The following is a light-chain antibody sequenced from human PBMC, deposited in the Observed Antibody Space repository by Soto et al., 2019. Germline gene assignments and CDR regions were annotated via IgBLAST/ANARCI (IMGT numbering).Light chain of an antibody. CDR2: CDD. CDR3: AAWDDSLNVVV. J-gene: IGLJ2*01. V-gene: IGLV1-36*01. CDR1: SSNIGNNA. Sequence: QSVLTQPPSVSEAPRQRVTISCCGSSSNIGNNAVNWYQQLPGKAPKLLIYCDDLLPSGVSDRFSGSKSGTSASLAISGLQSEDEADYYCAAWDDSLNVVVFGGGTKLTVL.